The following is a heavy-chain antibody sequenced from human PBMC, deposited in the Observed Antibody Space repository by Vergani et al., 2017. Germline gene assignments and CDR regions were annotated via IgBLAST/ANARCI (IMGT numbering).Heavy chain of an antibody. Sequence: VQLVETGGGLIQPGGSLRLSCAASGFTVSSNYMSWVRQAPGKGLEWVAVIWYDGSNKYYADSVKGRFTISRDNSQNTVNLQMNSLRVDDTAVYYCARLSYDTTPYLQGGYDCWGQGTLVSVSS. D-gene: IGHD3-22*01. CDR1: GFTVSSNY. CDR2: IWYDGSNK. CDR3: ARLSYDTTPYLQGGYDC. J-gene: IGHJ4*02. V-gene: IGHV3-33*08.